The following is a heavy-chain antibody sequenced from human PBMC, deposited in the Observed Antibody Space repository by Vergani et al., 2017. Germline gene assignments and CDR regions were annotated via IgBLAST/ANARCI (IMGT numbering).Heavy chain of an antibody. D-gene: IGHD5-18*01. V-gene: IGHV1-46*01. CDR2: INPSGGST. CDR1: GGTFSSYA. J-gene: IGHJ4*02. CDR3: ASNSYGSLQYFDY. Sequence: QVQLVQSGAEVKKPGSSVKVSCKASGGTFSSYAISWVRQAPGQGLEWMGIINPSGGSTSYAQKFQGRVTMTRDTSTSTVYMELSSLRSEDTAVYYCASNSYGSLQYFDYWGQGTLVTVSS.